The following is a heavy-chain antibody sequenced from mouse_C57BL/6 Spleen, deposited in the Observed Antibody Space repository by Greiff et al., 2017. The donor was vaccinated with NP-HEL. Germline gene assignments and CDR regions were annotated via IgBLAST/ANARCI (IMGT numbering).Heavy chain of an antibody. D-gene: IGHD2-4*01. V-gene: IGHV1-58*01. CDR2: IYIGNGYT. CDR3: ARRGYDYDEGHFDY. J-gene: IGHJ2*01. Sequence: DVKLQESGAELVRPGSSVKMSCKTSGYTFTSYGINWVKQRPGQGLEWIGYIYIGNGYTEYNEKFKGKATLTSDTSSSTAYMQLSSLTSEDSAIYFCARRGYDYDEGHFDYWGQGTTLTVSS. CDR1: GYTFTSYG.